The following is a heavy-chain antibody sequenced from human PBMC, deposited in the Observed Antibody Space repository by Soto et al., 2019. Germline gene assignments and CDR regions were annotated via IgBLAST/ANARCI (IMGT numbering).Heavy chain of an antibody. Sequence: ASVKVPCKASGYTFTSYGISWVRQAPGQGLEWMGWISAYNGNTNYAQKLQGRVTMTTDTSTSTAYMELRSLRSDDTAVYYCARDYFPKVGVVIIPVWFDPWGQGTLVTVSS. J-gene: IGHJ5*02. V-gene: IGHV1-18*04. CDR1: GYTFTSYG. D-gene: IGHD3-3*01. CDR2: ISAYNGNT. CDR3: ARDYFPKVGVVIIPVWFDP.